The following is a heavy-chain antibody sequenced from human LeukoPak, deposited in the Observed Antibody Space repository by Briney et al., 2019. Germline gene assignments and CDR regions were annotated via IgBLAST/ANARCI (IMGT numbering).Heavy chain of an antibody. CDR2: INPGGGST. D-gene: IGHD3-10*01. CDR3: ARGRGTMVRGVIIDY. J-gene: IGHJ4*02. V-gene: IGHV1-46*01. CDR1: GYTFTSYY. Sequence: ASVKVSCKASGYTFTSYYMHWVRQAPGQGLEWMGIINPGGGSTSYAQKFQGRVTMTRDTSTSTVYMELSSLRSEDTAVYYCARGRGTMVRGVIIDYWGQGTLVTVSS.